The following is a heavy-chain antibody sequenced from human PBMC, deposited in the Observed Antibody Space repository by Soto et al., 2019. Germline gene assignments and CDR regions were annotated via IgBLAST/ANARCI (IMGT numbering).Heavy chain of an antibody. J-gene: IGHJ4*02. CDR2: INPILGIA. Sequence: SVKVSCKASGYTFTGYYMHWVRQAPGQGLEWMGWINPILGIANYAQKFQGRVTITADKSTSTAYMELSSLRSEDTAVYYCAMEYCSSTSCYRDYWGQGTLVTVSS. V-gene: IGHV1-69*10. CDR3: AMEYCSSTSCYRDY. CDR1: GYTFTGYY. D-gene: IGHD2-2*02.